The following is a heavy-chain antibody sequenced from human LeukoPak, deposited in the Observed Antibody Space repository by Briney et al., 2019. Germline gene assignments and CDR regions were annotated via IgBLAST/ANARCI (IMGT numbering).Heavy chain of an antibody. CDR3: ARLRWYPDY. V-gene: IGHV4-34*01. D-gene: IGHD4-23*01. J-gene: IGHJ4*02. CDR1: GGSFSGYY. Sequence: PSETLSLTCAVYGGSFSGYYWSWIRQPPGKGLEWIGEINHSGSTNYNPSLKSRVTISVDTSKNQFSLKLSSVTAADTAVYYCARLRWYPDYWGQGTLVTVSS. CDR2: INHSGST.